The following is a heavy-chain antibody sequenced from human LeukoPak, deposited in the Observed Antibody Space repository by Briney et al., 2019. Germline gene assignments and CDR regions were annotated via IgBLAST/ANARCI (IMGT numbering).Heavy chain of an antibody. Sequence: SETLSLTCTVSGGSISSSGYYWGWIRQPPGKGLEWIGSIYYSGSTYYNPSLKSRVTISVDTSKNQFSLKLSSVTAADTAVYYCARLLVTFGGVIGYDYWGQGTLVTVSS. CDR1: GGSISSSGYY. CDR3: ARLLVTFGGVIGYDY. D-gene: IGHD3-16*02. CDR2: IYYSGST. V-gene: IGHV4-39*01. J-gene: IGHJ4*02.